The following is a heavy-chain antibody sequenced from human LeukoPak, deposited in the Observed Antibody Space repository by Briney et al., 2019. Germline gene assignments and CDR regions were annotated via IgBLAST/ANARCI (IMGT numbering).Heavy chain of an antibody. CDR3: ASTDGGSYGMEYYYYGMDV. D-gene: IGHD1-26*01. V-gene: IGHV4-39*02. CDR1: GGSISTTTFY. CDR2: IYYSGNT. J-gene: IGHJ6*02. Sequence: PSETLSLTCTVSGGSISTTTFYWGWIRQPPGKGLEWIGSIYYSGNTYYNPSLKSRVTISVDTSKNHFSLKLSSVTAADTAVYYCASTDGGSYGMEYYYYGMDVWGQGTTVTVSS.